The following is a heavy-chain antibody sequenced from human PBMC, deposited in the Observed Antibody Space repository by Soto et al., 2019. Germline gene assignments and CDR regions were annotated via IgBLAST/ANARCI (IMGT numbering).Heavy chain of an antibody. J-gene: IGHJ4*02. CDR3: ARSIVVVTALDY. Sequence: PVKVSCKASGYNITSYAMHWVRQAPGQRLEWMGWINAGNGNTKYSQKFQGRVTITRDTSASTAYMELSSLRSEDTAVYYCARSIVVVTALDYWGQGTLVTVSS. CDR1: GYNITSYA. CDR2: INAGNGNT. D-gene: IGHD2-21*02. V-gene: IGHV1-3*01.